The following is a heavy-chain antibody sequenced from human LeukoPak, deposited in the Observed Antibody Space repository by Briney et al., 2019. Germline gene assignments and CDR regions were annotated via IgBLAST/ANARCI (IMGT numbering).Heavy chain of an antibody. Sequence: SETLSLTCAVHGGSFSDSYRNWIRQPPGKGLEWIGEVTHDGRINYNPSLRGRVTISVDTSMNQFSLRLTSVTAADTAVYYCATIYGDFSDFDSWAQGILVTVSS. CDR3: ATIYGDFSDFDS. V-gene: IGHV4-34*01. D-gene: IGHD4-17*01. CDR2: VTHDGRI. J-gene: IGHJ4*02. CDR1: GGSFSDSY.